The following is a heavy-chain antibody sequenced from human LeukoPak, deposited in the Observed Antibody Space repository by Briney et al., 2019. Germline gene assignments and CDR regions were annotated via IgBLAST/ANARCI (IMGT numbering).Heavy chain of an antibody. J-gene: IGHJ4*02. CDR1: GGSISSTNYY. Sequence: PSETLSLTCTVSGGSISSTNYYWSWIRQHPGKGLEWIGYIFYSGSTHYNPSLKSRVTISVDPSKNQFSLKLSSVTAADTAVYYCATWRTAKTGFDYWGQGTLVTVSS. CDR2: IFYSGST. D-gene: IGHD1-1*01. CDR3: ATWRTAKTGFDY. V-gene: IGHV4-31*03.